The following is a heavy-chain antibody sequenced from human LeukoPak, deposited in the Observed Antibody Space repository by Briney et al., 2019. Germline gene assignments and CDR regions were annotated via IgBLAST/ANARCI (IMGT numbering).Heavy chain of an antibody. J-gene: IGHJ5*02. CDR3: AKDRIYYAPETWFDP. CDR2: TSGSGGST. CDR1: GFTFSIYA. V-gene: IGHV3-23*01. Sequence: GGSLRLSCAASGFTFSIYAMSWVRQAPGKRLQWVSSTSGSGGSTYYTDSVKGRFTISRDNFKNTLYLQMNSLRAEDTAVYYCAKDRIYYAPETWFDPWGQGTLVTVSS. D-gene: IGHD2-15*01.